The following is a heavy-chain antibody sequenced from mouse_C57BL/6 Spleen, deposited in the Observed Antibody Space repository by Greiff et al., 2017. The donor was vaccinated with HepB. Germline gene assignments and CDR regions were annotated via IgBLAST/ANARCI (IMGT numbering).Heavy chain of an antibody. D-gene: IGHD1-1*01. J-gene: IGHJ2*01. CDR1: GFNIKDYY. CDR2: IDPEDGDT. CDR3: TFNYYGSSYYFDY. V-gene: IGHV14-1*01. Sequence: EVQLKESGAELVRPGASVKLSCTASGFNIKDYYMHWVKQRPEQGLEWIGRIDPEDGDTEYAPKFQGKATMTADTSSNTAYLQLSSLTSEDTAVYYCTFNYYGSSYYFDYWGQGTTLTVSS.